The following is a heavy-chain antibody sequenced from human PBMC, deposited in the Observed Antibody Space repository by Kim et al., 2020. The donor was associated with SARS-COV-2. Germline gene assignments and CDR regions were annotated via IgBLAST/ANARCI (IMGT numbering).Heavy chain of an antibody. Sequence: GGSLRLSCAASGFTCSSYAMHWVRQAPGKGLEYVSAISSNGGSTYYANSVKGRFTISRDNSKNTLYLQMGSLRAEDMAVYYCARDQMGFWSGFGYYYGMDVWGQGTTGTVSS. CDR1: GFTCSSYA. CDR3: ARDQMGFWSGFGYYYGMDV. V-gene: IGHV3-64*01. CDR2: ISSNGGST. J-gene: IGHJ6*02. D-gene: IGHD3-3*01.